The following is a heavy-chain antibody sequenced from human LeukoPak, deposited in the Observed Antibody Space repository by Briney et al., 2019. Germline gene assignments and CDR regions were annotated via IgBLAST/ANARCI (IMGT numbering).Heavy chain of an antibody. CDR1: GFTFSSYA. CDR2: IKEDGSDK. CDR3: AREKAYYESGGYFRFDP. V-gene: IGHV3-7*01. D-gene: IGHD3-22*01. J-gene: IGHJ5*02. Sequence: PGGSLRLSCAASGFTFSSYAMSWVRQAPGKGLEWVANIKEDGSDKYYVDSVKGRFTISRDNAKNSLDLQMNSLRVEGTAVYYCAREKAYYESGGYFRFDPWGQGTLVTVSS.